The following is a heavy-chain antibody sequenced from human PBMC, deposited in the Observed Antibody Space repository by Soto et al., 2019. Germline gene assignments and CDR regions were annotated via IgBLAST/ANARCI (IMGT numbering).Heavy chain of an antibody. J-gene: IGHJ6*04. CDR2: VVPLFDTA. D-gene: IGHD3-22*01. V-gene: IGHV1-69*01. Sequence: QVQLVQSGAEVKKPGSSVKVSCKASGGIFTNNAISWLRQAPGQGLAWLGGVVPLFDTAYYAQIFRGRLRISAKGATNAAYMKLSGQTSADTAVYVCATDEHNDCNHFHHCMDVWDKGTKVTV. CDR1: GGIFTNNA. CDR3: ATDEHNDCNHFHHCMDV.